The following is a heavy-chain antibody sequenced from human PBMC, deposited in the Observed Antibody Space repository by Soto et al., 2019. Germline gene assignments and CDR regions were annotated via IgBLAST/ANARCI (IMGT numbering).Heavy chain of an antibody. CDR2: IKQDGSEK. Sequence: GGSLRLSCAASGFTFSSFWMTWVRQAPGKGLEWVANIKQDGSEKYYVDSVKGRFTISRDNARNSLFLEMKSLRSEDTAVYSCVRDRSGSYLEGFDYWGQGNLVTVSS. V-gene: IGHV3-7*01. CDR1: GFTFSSFW. CDR3: VRDRSGSYLEGFDY. J-gene: IGHJ4*02. D-gene: IGHD1-26*01.